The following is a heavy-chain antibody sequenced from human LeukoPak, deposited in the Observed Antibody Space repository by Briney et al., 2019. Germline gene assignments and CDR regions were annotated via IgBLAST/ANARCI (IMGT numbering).Heavy chain of an antibody. CDR1: GVTVSSNY. J-gene: IGHJ5*02. CDR2: IYSGGGT. Sequence: GGSLRLSCAASGVTVSSNYMTWVRQAPGKGLEYVSVIYSGGGTYYADSVKGRFSISRDNSKTTLYLQMNSLRAEDTAVYYCARLVTGTTVVNSGWFDPWGQGTLVTVSS. D-gene: IGHD4-23*01. V-gene: IGHV3-66*04. CDR3: ARLVTGTTVVNSGWFDP.